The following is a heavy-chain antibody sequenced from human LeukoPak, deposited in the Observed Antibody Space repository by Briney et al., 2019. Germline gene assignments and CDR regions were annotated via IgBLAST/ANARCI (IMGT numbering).Heavy chain of an antibody. CDR2: IYHSGST. D-gene: IGHD2-21*01. Sequence: PSETLSLTCTVSSYSISSGYYWGWIRQPPGKGLGWIGNIYHSGSTYYNPSLKSRVTISVDKSKNQFSLKLSSVTAADTAVYYCARDPCCLYCGGDCYPYYFDYWGQGTLVTVSS. CDR3: ARDPCCLYCGGDCYPYYFDY. J-gene: IGHJ4*02. V-gene: IGHV4-38-2*02. CDR1: SYSISSGYY.